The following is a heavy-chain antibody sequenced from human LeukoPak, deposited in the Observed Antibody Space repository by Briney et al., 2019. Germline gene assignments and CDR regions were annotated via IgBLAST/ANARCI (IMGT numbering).Heavy chain of an antibody. J-gene: IGHJ4*02. CDR1: GFTFSSNH. Sequence: GGSLRLSCAASGFTFSSNHLSWVRQAPGKGLEWVSVIYSTGSTYYAESVKGRFTISRDNSKNTLYLQMNSLRAEDTAVYYCASGALRWGGDYWGQGTLVTASS. V-gene: IGHV3-53*01. CDR2: IYSTGST. D-gene: IGHD4-23*01. CDR3: ASGALRWGGDY.